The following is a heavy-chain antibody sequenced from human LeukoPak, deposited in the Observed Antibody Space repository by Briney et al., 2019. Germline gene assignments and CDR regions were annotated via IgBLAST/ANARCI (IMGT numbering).Heavy chain of an antibody. J-gene: IGHJ6*02. CDR3: ARAGDRYYDFWSGYLANYYYYGMDV. D-gene: IGHD3-3*01. V-gene: IGHV4-34*01. CDR2: INHSGST. CDR1: GGSISSYY. Sequence: SETLSLTCTVSGGSISSYYWSWIRQPPGKGLEWIGEINHSGSTNYNPSLKSRVTISVDTSKNQFSLKLSSVTAADTAVYYCARAGDRYYDFWSGYLANYYYYGMDVWGQGTTVTVSS.